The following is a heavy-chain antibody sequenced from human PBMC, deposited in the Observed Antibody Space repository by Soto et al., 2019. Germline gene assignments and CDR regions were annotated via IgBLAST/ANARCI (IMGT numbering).Heavy chain of an antibody. D-gene: IGHD6-19*01. CDR2: IYYSGST. Sequence: PSETLSLTCTVSGGSVSSGSYYLSWIRQPPGKGLEWIGYIYYSGSTNYNPSLKSRVTISVDTSKNQFSLKLSSVTAADTAVYYCARERSSGWYRKYYYYYGMDVWGQGTTVTVSS. V-gene: IGHV4-61*01. CDR1: GGSVSSGSYY. CDR3: ARERSSGWYRKYYYYYGMDV. J-gene: IGHJ6*02.